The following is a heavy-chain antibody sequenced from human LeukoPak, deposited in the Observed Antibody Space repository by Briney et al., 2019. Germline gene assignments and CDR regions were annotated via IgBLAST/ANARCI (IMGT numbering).Heavy chain of an antibody. CDR3: ARDGYSGNDGL. Sequence: PSETLSLTCTVSGGSISTSNYYWGCIPQPPGKGLEWIGNIFYSGRTYYSPSLRSRVTISLDMYRNQFSLKLNSVTAADTAVYYCARDGYSGNDGLWGQGSLVSVCS. V-gene: IGHV4-39*07. CDR2: IFYSGRT. CDR1: GGSISTSNYY. D-gene: IGHD5-12*01. J-gene: IGHJ4*02.